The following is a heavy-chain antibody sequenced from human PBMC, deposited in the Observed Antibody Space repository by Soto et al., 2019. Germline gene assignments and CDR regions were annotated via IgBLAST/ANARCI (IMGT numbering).Heavy chain of an antibody. CDR1: GFTFSSYW. Sequence: EVQLVESGGGLVQPGGSLRLSCAASGFTFSSYWMSWVRQAPGKGLEWVANIKQDGSEKYYVDSVKGRFTISRDNAKNSLYLQMNSLGAEDTAVYYCARGGSGSPCHYWGQGTLVTVSS. J-gene: IGHJ4*02. CDR3: ARGGSGSPCHY. V-gene: IGHV3-7*04. D-gene: IGHD3-10*01. CDR2: IKQDGSEK.